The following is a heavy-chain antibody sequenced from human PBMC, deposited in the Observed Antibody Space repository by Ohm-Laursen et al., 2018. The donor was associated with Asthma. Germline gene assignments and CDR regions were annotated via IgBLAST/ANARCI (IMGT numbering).Heavy chain of an antibody. CDR3: ARGNVEGLL. CDR1: GFTFSDYF. Sequence: SLRLSCAASGFTFSDYFMHWVRQGPGEGLVWISHIFPDGRRTNYADSVKGRFTISRDDAKNTLYLQMNSLRVDDTAVYFCARGNVEGLLWGQGTLVTVSS. CDR2: IFPDGRRT. J-gene: IGHJ4*02. V-gene: IGHV3-74*01.